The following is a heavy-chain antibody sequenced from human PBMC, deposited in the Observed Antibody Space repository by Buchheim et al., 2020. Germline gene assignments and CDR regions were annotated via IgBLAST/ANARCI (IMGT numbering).Heavy chain of an antibody. CDR3: AKGGDGYNKGFDY. CDR2: ISYDGSNK. CDR1: GFTFSSYG. D-gene: IGHD5-24*01. J-gene: IGHJ4*02. V-gene: IGHV3-30*18. Sequence: QVQLVESGGGVVQPGRSLRLPCAASGFTFSSYGMHWVRQAPGKGLEWVAVISYDGSNKYYADSVKGRVTISRDNSKNTLYLQMNSLRAEDTAVYYCAKGGDGYNKGFDYWGQGTL.